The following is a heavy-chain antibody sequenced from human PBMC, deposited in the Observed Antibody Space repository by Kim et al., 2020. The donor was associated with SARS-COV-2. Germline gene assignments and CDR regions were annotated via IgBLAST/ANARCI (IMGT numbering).Heavy chain of an antibody. V-gene: IGHV3-9*01. D-gene: IGHD6-6*01. CDR3: AKDKYSSSSGLEI. J-gene: IGHJ4*02. Sequence: YEDPVKGRVTIPRDNAKNFLFLQMNSLSAEDTALYFCAKDKYSSSSGLEIWGQGTLGTVSS.